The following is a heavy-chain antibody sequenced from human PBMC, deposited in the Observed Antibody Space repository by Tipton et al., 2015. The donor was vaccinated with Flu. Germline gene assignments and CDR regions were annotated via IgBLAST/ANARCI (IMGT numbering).Heavy chain of an antibody. V-gene: IGHV3-53*01. D-gene: IGHD6-25*01. Sequence: SLRLSCAASGFTVSSNYMSWVRQAPGKGLKWVSVIFAGGDTYYADSVQGRFTISRDNSRNTLYLQMNSLRAEDTAVYYCTRGAADLFYFDYWGQGTLVTVSS. J-gene: IGHJ4*02. CDR1: GFTVSSNY. CDR2: IFAGGDT. CDR3: TRGAADLFYFDY.